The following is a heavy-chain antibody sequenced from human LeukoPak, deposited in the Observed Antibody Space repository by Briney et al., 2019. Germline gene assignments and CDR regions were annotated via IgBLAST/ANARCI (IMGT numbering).Heavy chain of an antibody. J-gene: IGHJ3*02. CDR3: ARDPHDYVWGSYRLDAFDI. CDR2: IYYSGST. D-gene: IGHD3-16*02. Sequence: SETLSLTCTVSGGSISSSSYYWGWIRQPPGKGLEWIGSIYYSGSTYYNPSLKSRVTISVDTSKNQFSLKLSSVTAADTAVYYCARDPHDYVWGSYRLDAFDIWGQGTMVTVSS. CDR1: GGSISSSSYY. V-gene: IGHV4-39*07.